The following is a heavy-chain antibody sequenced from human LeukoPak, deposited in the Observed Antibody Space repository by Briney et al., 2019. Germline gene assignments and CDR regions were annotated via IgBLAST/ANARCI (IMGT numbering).Heavy chain of an antibody. D-gene: IGHD3-10*01. CDR1: GFTFSGSA. Sequence: GGSLRLSCAASGFTFSGSAMHWVRQASGKGLVWVGRIRSKANSYATAYAASVKGRFTISRDDSKNTAYLQMNSLKTEDTAVYYCTRHGSGSISPIWGQGTLVTVSS. J-gene: IGHJ4*02. V-gene: IGHV3-73*01. CDR2: IRSKANSYAT. CDR3: TRHGSGSISPI.